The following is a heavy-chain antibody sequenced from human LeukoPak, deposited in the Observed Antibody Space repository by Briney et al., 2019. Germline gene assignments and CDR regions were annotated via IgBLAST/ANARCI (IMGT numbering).Heavy chain of an antibody. Sequence: ASVKVSCKASGYTFTGYYMHWVRQASGQGLEWMGWINPNSGGTNYAQKFQGRVTMTRDTSISTAYMELSRLRSDDTAVYYCARVASPYYYGSGSYRLDYWGQGTLVTVSS. CDR1: GYTFTGYY. CDR2: INPNSGGT. J-gene: IGHJ4*02. V-gene: IGHV1-2*02. D-gene: IGHD3-10*01. CDR3: ARVASPYYYGSGSYRLDY.